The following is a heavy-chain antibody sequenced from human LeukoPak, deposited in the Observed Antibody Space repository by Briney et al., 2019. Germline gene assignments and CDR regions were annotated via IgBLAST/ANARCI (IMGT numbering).Heavy chain of an antibody. CDR1: GGSVNSGSNY. D-gene: IGHD6-13*01. V-gene: IGHV4-61*03. Sequence: SGTLSLTCTVSGGSVNSGSNYWSWIRQPPGKGLEWIGSIDYSGSTNYNPSLKSRVAISVDTSKNHFSLKSSSVTAADTAVYYCARGGSSSWRIGYYFDYWGQGTLVTVS. CDR3: ARGGSSSWRIGYYFDY. CDR2: IDYSGST. J-gene: IGHJ4*02.